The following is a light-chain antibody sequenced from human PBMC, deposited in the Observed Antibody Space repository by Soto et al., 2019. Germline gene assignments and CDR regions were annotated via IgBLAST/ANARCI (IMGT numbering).Light chain of an antibody. Sequence: EIVMTQSPATLSVSPGERATLSCRASQSVSSNLAWYQQKPGQAPRHLIYGASTRATGIQARFSGSGSGSGSTLTITSLQSEYFAVYDYQQYNYWRPWTFGQGTKVEIK. V-gene: IGKV3-15*01. CDR1: QSVSSN. CDR3: QQYNYWRPWT. CDR2: GAS. J-gene: IGKJ1*01.